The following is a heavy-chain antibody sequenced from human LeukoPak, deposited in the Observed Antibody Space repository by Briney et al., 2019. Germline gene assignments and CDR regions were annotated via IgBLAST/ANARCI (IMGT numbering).Heavy chain of an antibody. Sequence: GGSLRLSCAASGFTVSSTYMSWVRQAPGKGLEWVSVIYSGGSTYYADSVKGRFTISRDSSKNTVYLQMNSLRAEDTAVYHCAREGPFTGTISTPRASDYWGQGILVTVSS. CDR2: IYSGGST. CDR1: GFTVSSTY. V-gene: IGHV3-66*01. CDR3: AREGPFTGTISTPRASDY. D-gene: IGHD1-7*01. J-gene: IGHJ4*02.